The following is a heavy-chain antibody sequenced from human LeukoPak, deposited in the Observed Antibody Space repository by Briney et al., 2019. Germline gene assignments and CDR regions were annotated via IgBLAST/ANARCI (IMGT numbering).Heavy chain of an antibody. CDR2: IYYSGST. J-gene: IGHJ4*02. V-gene: IGHV4-39*01. CDR1: GGSISSSSYY. Sequence: NPSETLFLTCTVSGGSISSSSYYWGWIRQPPGKGLEWIGSIYYSGSTYYNPSLKSRVTISVDTSQNQFSLKLSSVTAADTAVYYCARHHSPLIAAAPYDYWGQGTLVTVSS. D-gene: IGHD6-13*01. CDR3: ARHHSPLIAAAPYDY.